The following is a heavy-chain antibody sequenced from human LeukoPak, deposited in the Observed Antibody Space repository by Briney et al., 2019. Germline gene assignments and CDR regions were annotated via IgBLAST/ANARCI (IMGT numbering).Heavy chain of an antibody. CDR1: GFTFSTYG. CDR2: ISYDGSNK. V-gene: IGHV3-30*18. J-gene: IGHJ5*02. D-gene: IGHD2-2*01. Sequence: PGGSLRLSCVASGFTFSTYGMHWVRQAPGKGLEWVAFISYDGSNKHYADSVKGRFTISRDNSKNTPYLQINSLRAEGTAVYYCAKDPRYCSSTRCFGAWGQGTLVTVSS. CDR3: AKDPRYCSSTRCFGA.